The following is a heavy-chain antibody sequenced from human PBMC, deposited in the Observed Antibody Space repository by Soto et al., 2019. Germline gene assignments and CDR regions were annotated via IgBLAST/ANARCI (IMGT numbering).Heavy chain of an antibody. J-gene: IGHJ6*02. CDR3: AREGGYCSGGSCYRYYYGKDV. CDR2: INPNSGGT. CDR1: GYTFTGYY. D-gene: IGHD2-15*01. V-gene: IGHV1-2*04. Sequence: ASVKVSCKASGYTFTGYYMHWVRQAPGQGLAWMGWINPNSGGTNYAQKFQGWVTMTRDTSISTAYMELSRLRSDDTAVYYCAREGGYCSGGSCYRYYYGKDVWGQGTTVTVSS.